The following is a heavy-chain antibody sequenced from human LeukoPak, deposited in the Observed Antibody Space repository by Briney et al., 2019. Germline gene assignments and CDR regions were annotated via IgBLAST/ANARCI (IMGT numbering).Heavy chain of an antibody. CDR1: GYTFSSYG. CDR3: ARMGGAPSPFDI. D-gene: IGHD3-10*01. V-gene: IGHV1-18*01. J-gene: IGHJ3*02. Sequence: ASVTVSCKASGYTFSSYGISWVRQAPGKGLEWMGWISAYNGNTNYAQKLQGRVTITTDTSTSTAYMELRSLRSDDTAVYYCARMGGAPSPFDIWGQGTMVTVSS. CDR2: ISAYNGNT.